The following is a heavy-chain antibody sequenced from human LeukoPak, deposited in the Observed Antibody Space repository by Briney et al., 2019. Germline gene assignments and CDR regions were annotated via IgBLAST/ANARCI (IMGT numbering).Heavy chain of an antibody. Sequence: ASVKVSCKAFGYTFTSYYMHWVRQAPGQGLEWMGIINPSGGSTSYAQKFQGRVTMTRDTSTSTVYMELSSLRFEDTAVYYCARANYYDSSGYYIDYWGQGTLVTVSS. V-gene: IGHV1-46*01. CDR3: ARANYYDSSGYYIDY. CDR1: GYTFTSYY. D-gene: IGHD3-22*01. J-gene: IGHJ4*02. CDR2: INPSGGST.